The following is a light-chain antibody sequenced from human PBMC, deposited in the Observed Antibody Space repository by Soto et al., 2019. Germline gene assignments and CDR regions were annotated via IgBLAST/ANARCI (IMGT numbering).Light chain of an antibody. CDR1: QSVSSY. CDR2: DAS. J-gene: IGKJ2*01. CDR3: QQRSNWRMYT. V-gene: IGKV3-11*01. Sequence: EIVLTQSPATLSLSPGERATLSCRASQSVSSYLAWYQQNPGQAPRLLIYDASTRPTGIPARFSGSGAGTDFTLTISSLEPEDFAVYYCQQRSNWRMYTFGQGTKLEIK.